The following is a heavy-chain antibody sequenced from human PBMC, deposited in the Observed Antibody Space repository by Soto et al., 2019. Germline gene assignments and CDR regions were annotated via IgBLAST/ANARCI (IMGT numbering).Heavy chain of an antibody. V-gene: IGHV4-34*01. CDR3: ARGLHDYGDYAYFDY. CDR1: GGSFSGYY. D-gene: IGHD4-17*01. CDR2: INHSGST. Sequence: PSETLSLTCAVYGGSFSGYYWSWIRQPPGKGLEWIGEINHSGSTNYNPSLKSRVTISVDTSKNQFSLKLSSVTAADTAVYYCARGLHDYGDYAYFDYWGQGTLVTVSS. J-gene: IGHJ4*02.